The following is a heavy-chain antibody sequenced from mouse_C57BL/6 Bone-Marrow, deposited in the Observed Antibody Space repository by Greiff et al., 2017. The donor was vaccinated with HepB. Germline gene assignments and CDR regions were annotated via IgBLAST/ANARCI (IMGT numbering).Heavy chain of an antibody. CDR3: ARTDGYYGGFAY. CDR1: GYTFTSYW. CDR2: IDPSDSYT. J-gene: IGHJ3*01. Sequence: QQSCKASGYTFTSYWMQWVNQRPGQGLEWIGEIDPSDSYTNYNQKFKGKATLTVDTSSSTAYMQLSSLTSEDSAVYYCARTDGYYGGFAYWGQGTLVTVSA. D-gene: IGHD2-3*01. V-gene: IGHV1-50*01.